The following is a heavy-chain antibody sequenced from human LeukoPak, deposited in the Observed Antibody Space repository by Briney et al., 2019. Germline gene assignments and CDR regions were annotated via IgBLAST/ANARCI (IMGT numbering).Heavy chain of an antibody. V-gene: IGHV1-2*02. Sequence: GASVKVSCMASGYTFTIYNINWVRDATGQGLGWMWWINCNSGCTNYAQKFQGRVTMTRDKSISTAYMEQSRLRSDDTAVYYCASRGLAATKLFDYWGQGTLVTVSS. CDR2: INCNSGCT. CDR3: ASRGLAATKLFDY. J-gene: IGHJ4*02. D-gene: IGHD2-15*01. CDR1: GYTFTIYN.